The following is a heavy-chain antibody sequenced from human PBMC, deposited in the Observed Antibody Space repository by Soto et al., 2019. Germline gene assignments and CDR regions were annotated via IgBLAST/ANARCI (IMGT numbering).Heavy chain of an antibody. CDR1: GFTFRIYA. Sequence: GGSLSLSCASSGFTFRIYARSWVRQAPGKGLEWVSTITGNGGTSYADFVRGRFTISRDNSKNTLYLQMNSLRAEDTAVYYCAKDAPGSGWLSDYWGQGTLVNVSS. CDR2: ITGNGGT. V-gene: IGHV3-23*01. D-gene: IGHD3-22*01. J-gene: IGHJ4*02. CDR3: AKDAPGSGWLSDY.